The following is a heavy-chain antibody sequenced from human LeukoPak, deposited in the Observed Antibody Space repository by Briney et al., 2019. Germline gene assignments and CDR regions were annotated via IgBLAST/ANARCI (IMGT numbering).Heavy chain of an antibody. CDR1: GYTFTGYY. Sequence: GSLKVSCKASGYTFTGYYMHWVCQAPGQGLEWMGWINPDSGGTNYVQKFQGRVTMTRDTSISTAYMELSRLRADDTAVYYCSREPASGYCNSRRKYYFDYWGQGTLVTV. J-gene: IGHJ4*02. D-gene: IGHD2/OR15-2a*01. CDR3: SREPASGYCNSRRKYYFDY. CDR2: INPDSGGT. V-gene: IGHV1-2*02.